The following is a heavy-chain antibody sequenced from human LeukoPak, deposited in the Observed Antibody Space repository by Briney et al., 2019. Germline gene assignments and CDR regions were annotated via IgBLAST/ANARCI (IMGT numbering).Heavy chain of an antibody. D-gene: IGHD3-10*01. J-gene: IGHJ5*02. CDR2: INPNSGAT. CDR3: ARGRFGEWGNGFDL. CDR1: GYTFTVYY. Sequence: EASVKVSCNASGYTFTVYYIHCGPQAPGQGLEWMAWINPNSGATNYAQKFQGRVSMTRDTSISTAYMALSRLTSDGTAVYFCARGRFGEWGNGFDLWGQGTLVTVPS. V-gene: IGHV1-2*03.